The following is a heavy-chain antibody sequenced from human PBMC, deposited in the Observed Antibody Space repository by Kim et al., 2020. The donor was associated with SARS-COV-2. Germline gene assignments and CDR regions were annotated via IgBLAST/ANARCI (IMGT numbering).Heavy chain of an antibody. Sequence: DSVKGQFTISRDNSKNNLYLQLNSLRAEDTAVYYCARATGPYTSSSGIYDYWGQGTLVSVSS. CDR3: ARATGPYTSSSGIYDY. V-gene: IGHV3-30*01. D-gene: IGHD6-6*01. J-gene: IGHJ4*02.